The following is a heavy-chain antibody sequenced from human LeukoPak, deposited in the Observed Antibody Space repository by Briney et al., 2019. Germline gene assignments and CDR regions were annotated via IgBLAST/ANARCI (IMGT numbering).Heavy chain of an antibody. D-gene: IGHD2-21*01. J-gene: IGHJ3*02. V-gene: IGHV3-11*01. CDR3: ARSEAVVINAFDM. Sequence: GGSLRLSCAASGFIFSDYYMTWIRQAPGKGLEWLSYISSASSTIDYADSVKGRVTISRDNAKNSVYLQMNSLTAEDTAVYYCARSEAVVINAFDMWGQGTMVTVSS. CDR2: ISSASSTI. CDR1: GFIFSDYY.